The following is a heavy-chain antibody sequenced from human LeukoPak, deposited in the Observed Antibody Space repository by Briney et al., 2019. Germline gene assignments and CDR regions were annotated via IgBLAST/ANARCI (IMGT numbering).Heavy chain of an antibody. CDR3: ARGEGYSSGWYGF. V-gene: IGHV3-23*01. J-gene: IGHJ5*01. CDR2: ISGSGGSS. CDR1: GFTFSSYA. D-gene: IGHD6-19*01. Sequence: GGSLRPSCAGSGFTFSSYAMTWVRQAPGKGLEWVSTISGSGGSSYYADSVKGPFTISRDNSKNTLYLQMNSLRAEDTAVYYCARGEGYSSGWYGFWGQGTLVTVSS.